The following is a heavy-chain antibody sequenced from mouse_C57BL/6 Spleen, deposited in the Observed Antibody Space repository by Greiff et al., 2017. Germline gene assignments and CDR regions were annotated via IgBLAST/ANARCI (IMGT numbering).Heavy chain of an antibody. CDR2: ISGGGGNT. D-gene: IGHD2-2*01. CDR1: GFTFSSYT. V-gene: IGHV5-9*01. J-gene: IGHJ1*03. CDR3: ARQEPLYYGYDEWYFDV. Sequence: DVMLVESGGGLVKPGGSLKLSCAASGFTFSSYTMSWVRQTPEKRLEWVATISGGGGNTYYPDSVKGRFTISRDNAKNTLYLQMSSLRSEDTALYYCARQEPLYYGYDEWYFDVWGTGTTVTVSS.